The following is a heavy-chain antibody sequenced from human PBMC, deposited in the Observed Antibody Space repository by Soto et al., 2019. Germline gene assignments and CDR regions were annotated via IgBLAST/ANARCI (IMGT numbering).Heavy chain of an antibody. Sequence: ESGGGVVQPGTSLRLSCVGSGFTFRSFVIHWVRQAPGRGLEWVALTSYDGTNKYFGDSVKGRFTISRDNSRNTVDLQMDSLSLADTALYYCARWGTTGGLDVWGQGTLVSVSS. CDR3: ARWGTTGGLDV. CDR2: TSYDGTNK. V-gene: IGHV3-30*19. J-gene: IGHJ4*02. D-gene: IGHD3-16*01. CDR1: GFTFRSFV.